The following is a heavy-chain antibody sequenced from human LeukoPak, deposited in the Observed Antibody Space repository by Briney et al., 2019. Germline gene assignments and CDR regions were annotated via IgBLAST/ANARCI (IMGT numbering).Heavy chain of an antibody. CDR3: ARDTPNYDSSGYRSDAFDI. J-gene: IGHJ3*02. CDR1: GYTFTSYD. D-gene: IGHD3-22*01. CDR2: MNPNSGNT. V-gene: IGHV1-8*01. Sequence: GASVKVSCKASGYTFTSYDINWVRQATGQGLEWMGWMNPNSGNTGYAQKFQGRVTMTRNTSISTAYMELRSLRSDDTAVYYCARDTPNYDSSGYRSDAFDIWGQGTMVTVSS.